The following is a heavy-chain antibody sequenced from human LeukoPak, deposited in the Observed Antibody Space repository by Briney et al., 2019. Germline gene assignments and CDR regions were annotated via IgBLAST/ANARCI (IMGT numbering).Heavy chain of an antibody. V-gene: IGHV3-64D*06. J-gene: IGHJ4*02. Sequence: GGSLRLSCSASGFTFSSYAMHWVREAPGKGREYVSAISSNGGSTYYADSVKGRFTISRDNSKNTLYLQMSSLRAEDTAVYYCAASGGSYGTGSYHYWGQGTLVTVSS. CDR1: GFTFSSYA. D-gene: IGHD3-10*01. CDR3: AASGGSYGTGSYHY. CDR2: ISSNGGST.